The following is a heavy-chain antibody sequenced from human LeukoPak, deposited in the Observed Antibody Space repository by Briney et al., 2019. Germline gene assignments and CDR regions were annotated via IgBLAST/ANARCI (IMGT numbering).Heavy chain of an antibody. CDR2: INAGNGNT. CDR1: GYTFNSYA. J-gene: IGHJ4*02. CDR3: ARPAGYSYGAGKYFDY. D-gene: IGHD5-18*01. Sequence: DSVKVSCKASGYTFNSYAMHWVRQAPGQRLEWMGWINAGNGNTKYSQKFQGRVTITRDTSASTAYMELSSLRSEEPAVYYCARPAGYSYGAGKYFDYWGQGTLVTVSS. V-gene: IGHV1-3*01.